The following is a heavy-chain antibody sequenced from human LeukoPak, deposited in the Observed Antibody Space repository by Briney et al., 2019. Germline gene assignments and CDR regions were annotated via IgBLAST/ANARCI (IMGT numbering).Heavy chain of an antibody. J-gene: IGHJ4*02. D-gene: IGHD3-10*01. CDR2: ISAYNGNT. Sequence: ASVKVSCKASGYTFTSYGISWVRQSPGQGLEWMGWISAYNGNTNYAQKLQGRVTMTTDTSTSTAYMELRSLRSDDTAVYYCARDKGALYYGSGSYYTPNFDYWGQGTLVTVSS. CDR1: GYTFTSYG. V-gene: IGHV1-18*01. CDR3: ARDKGALYYGSGSYYTPNFDY.